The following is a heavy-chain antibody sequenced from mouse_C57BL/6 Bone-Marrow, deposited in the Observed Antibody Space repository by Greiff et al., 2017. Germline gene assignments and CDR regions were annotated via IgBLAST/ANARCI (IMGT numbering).Heavy chain of an antibody. CDR1: GFSLTSYG. V-gene: IGHV2-2*01. D-gene: IGHD2-1*01. Sequence: QVQLQQSGPGLVQPSQSLSITCTASGFSLTSYGVHWVRQSPGKGLEWLGVIWSGGSTDYNAAFISSLSISKDNSKSQVFFKMISLQADDTAIYYCARLLWYHYYAMDYWGQGTSVTVSS. J-gene: IGHJ4*01. CDR2: IWSGGST. CDR3: ARLLWYHYYAMDY.